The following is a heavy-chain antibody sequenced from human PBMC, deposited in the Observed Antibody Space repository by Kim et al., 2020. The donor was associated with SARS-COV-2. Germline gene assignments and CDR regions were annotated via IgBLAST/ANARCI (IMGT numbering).Heavy chain of an antibody. V-gene: IGHV3-23*01. CDR1: GFTFSSYA. D-gene: IGHD3-22*01. J-gene: IGHJ4*02. CDR3: AKIRVRGLIYYDSSGYLREFDY. Sequence: GGSLRLSCAASGFTFSSYAMSWVRQAPGKGLEWVSAISGSGGSTYYADSVKGRFTISRDNSKNTLYLQMNSLRAEDTAVYYCAKIRVRGLIYYDSSGYLREFDYWGQGTLVTVSS. CDR2: ISGSGGST.